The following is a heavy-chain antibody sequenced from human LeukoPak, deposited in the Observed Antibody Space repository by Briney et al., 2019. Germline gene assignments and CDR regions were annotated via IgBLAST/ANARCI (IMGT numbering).Heavy chain of an antibody. CDR1: GYTFTSYA. CDR2: INAGNGNT. Sequence: ASVKVSCKASGYTFTSYAMRWVRQAPGQRLEWMGWINAGNGNTKYSQKFQGRVTITRDTSASTAYMELSSLRSEDTAVYYCARSPLPVVWFGESGWFDPWGQGTLVTVSS. CDR3: ARSPLPVVWFGESGWFDP. V-gene: IGHV1-3*01. D-gene: IGHD3-10*01. J-gene: IGHJ5*02.